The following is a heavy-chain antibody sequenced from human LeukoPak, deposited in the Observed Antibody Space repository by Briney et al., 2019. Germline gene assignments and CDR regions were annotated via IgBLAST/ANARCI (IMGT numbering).Heavy chain of an antibody. CDR2: IYYSGSI. V-gene: IGHV4-59*11. CDR3: AREGNSYCTTGVCYAEGYWFDP. D-gene: IGHD2-8*01. CDR1: GGSISSHY. Sequence: SETLSLTCTVSGGSISSHYWSWIRQPPGKGLEWIGYIYYSGSINYNPSLKSRVTISVDTSKNQFSLKLSSVTAADTAVYYCAREGNSYCTTGVCYAEGYWFDPWGQGTLVTVSS. J-gene: IGHJ5*02.